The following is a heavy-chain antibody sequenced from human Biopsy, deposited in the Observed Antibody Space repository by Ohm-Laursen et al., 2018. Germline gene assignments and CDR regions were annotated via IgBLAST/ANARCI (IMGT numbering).Heavy chain of an antibody. J-gene: IGHJ4*02. CDR3: VRGSEFEGSNWPVDY. CDR2: VTTTSSYI. Sequence: SLRLSCAAFGFDFSDYSMSWVRQAPGKGLEWVSSVTTTSSYIYYADSVKGRFTISRDNAKNSLYLQMNSLRAEDTAVYYCVRGSEFEGSNWPVDYWGQGTLITVSS. V-gene: IGHV3-21*01. D-gene: IGHD6-13*01. CDR1: GFDFSDYS.